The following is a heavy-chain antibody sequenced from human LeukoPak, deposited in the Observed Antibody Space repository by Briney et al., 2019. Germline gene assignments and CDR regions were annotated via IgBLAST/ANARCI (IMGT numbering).Heavy chain of an antibody. D-gene: IGHD6-13*01. CDR3: AGRSIAAAGTNVP. V-gene: IGHV3-7*01. CDR1: GFTFSSYW. J-gene: IGHJ5*02. Sequence: GGSLRLSCAASGFTFSSYWMSWVRQAPGKGLEWVANIKKDGSEKYYVDSVKGRFTISRDNAKKSLYLQMNSLRAEDTAVYYCAGRSIAAAGTNVPWGQGALVTVSS. CDR2: IKKDGSEK.